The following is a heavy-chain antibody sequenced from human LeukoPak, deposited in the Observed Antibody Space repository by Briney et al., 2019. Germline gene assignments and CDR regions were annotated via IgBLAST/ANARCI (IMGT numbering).Heavy chain of an antibody. Sequence: GGSLRLSCAASGFTFSSYAMSWVRQAPGKGLEWVSAISGSGGSTYYADSVKGRFTISRDNSKNTLYLQMNSLRAEDTAVYYCAKNGVYDFWSGPSNWFDPWGQGILVTVSS. CDR2: ISGSGGST. CDR3: AKNGVYDFWSGPSNWFDP. V-gene: IGHV3-23*01. CDR1: GFTFSSYA. D-gene: IGHD3-3*01. J-gene: IGHJ5*02.